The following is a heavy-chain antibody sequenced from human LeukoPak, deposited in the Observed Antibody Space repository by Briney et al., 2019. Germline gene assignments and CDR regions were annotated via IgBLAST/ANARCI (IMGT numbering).Heavy chain of an antibody. CDR1: GFTFSAHY. CDR3: VRTARLSDY. Sequence: PGGSLRLSCAASGFTFSAHYMSWIRQAPGKGPEWVSYISNGGITINYADSVKGRFTVSRDNAKNSLYLQMNSLRVEDTAVYYCVRTARLSDYWGQGTLVTVSS. CDR2: ISNGGITI. V-gene: IGHV3-11*04. D-gene: IGHD6-6*01. J-gene: IGHJ4*02.